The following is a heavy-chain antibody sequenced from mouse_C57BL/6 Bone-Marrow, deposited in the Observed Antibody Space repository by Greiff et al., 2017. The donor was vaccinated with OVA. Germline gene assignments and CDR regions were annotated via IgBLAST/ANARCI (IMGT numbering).Heavy chain of an antibody. CDR3: AGSWFAY. J-gene: IGHJ3*01. D-gene: IGHD3-1*01. CDR2: ISSGSSTI. Sequence: VQLQQSGGGLVKPGGSLKLSCAASGFTFSDYGMHWVRQAPEKGLEWVAYISSGSSTIYYADTVKGRFTISRDNAKNTLFLQMTSLRSEDTAMYYCAGSWFAYWGQGTLVTVSA. V-gene: IGHV5-17*01. CDR1: GFTFSDYG.